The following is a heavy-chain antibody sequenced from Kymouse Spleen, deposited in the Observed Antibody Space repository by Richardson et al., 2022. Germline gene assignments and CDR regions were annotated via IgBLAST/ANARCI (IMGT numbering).Heavy chain of an antibody. D-gene: IGHD3-16*02. Sequence: EVQLVESGGGLVKPGGSLRLSCAASGFTFSNAWMSWVRQAPGKGLEWVGRIKSKTDGGTTDYAAPVKGRFTISRDDSKNTLYLQMNSLKTEDTAVYYCTTASSYTFYYYYGMDVWGQGTTVTVSS. J-gene: IGHJ6*02. CDR2: IKSKTDGGTT. CDR1: GFTFSNAW. CDR3: TTASSYTFYYYYGMDV. V-gene: IGHV3-15*01.